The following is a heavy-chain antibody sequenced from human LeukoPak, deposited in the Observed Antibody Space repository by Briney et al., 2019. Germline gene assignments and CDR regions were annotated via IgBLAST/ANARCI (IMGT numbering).Heavy chain of an antibody. CDR1: GGSIGSSSYY. J-gene: IGHJ4*02. V-gene: IGHV4-39*01. D-gene: IGHD6-13*01. Sequence: SETLSLTCTVSGGSIGSSSYYWGWLRQPPGKGLEWIGSIYYSGSTYYNPSLKSRVTISVDTSKNQFSLKLSSVTAADTAVYYCASVGIAAAGTKGGNFDYWGQGTLVTVSS. CDR3: ASVGIAAAGTKGGNFDY. CDR2: IYYSGST.